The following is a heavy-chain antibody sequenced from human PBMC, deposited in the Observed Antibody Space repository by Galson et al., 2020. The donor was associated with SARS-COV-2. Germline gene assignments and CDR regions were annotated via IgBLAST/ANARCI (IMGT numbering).Heavy chain of an antibody. J-gene: IGHJ6*02. Sequence: LSLTCAASGFTFSDHHMDWVRQAPGKGLEWVGRTRNKANSYTTEYAASVKGRFTISRDDSKNSLYLQMNSLKTEDTAVYYCARVGIAAAGIMNYYYGMDVWGQGTTVTVSS. CDR2: TRNKANSYTT. D-gene: IGHD6-13*01. CDR3: ARVGIAAAGIMNYYYGMDV. V-gene: IGHV3-72*01. CDR1: GFTFSDHH.